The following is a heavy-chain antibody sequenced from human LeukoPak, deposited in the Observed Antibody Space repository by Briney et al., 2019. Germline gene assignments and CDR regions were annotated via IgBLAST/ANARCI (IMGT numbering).Heavy chain of an antibody. D-gene: IGHD5-18*01. CDR2: VSSGFHA. CDR3: VREARGYHYTYFDY. V-gene: IGHV3-13*01. CDR1: GFTLGSHD. Sequence: GGSLRLSCTASGFTLGSHDMHWVRQIPGQGLEWVAAVSSGFHAFFADSVQGRFTVSREDARNSLYLQMNSLRAGDTAVYYCVREARGYHYTYFDYWGQGTLVTDSS. J-gene: IGHJ4*02.